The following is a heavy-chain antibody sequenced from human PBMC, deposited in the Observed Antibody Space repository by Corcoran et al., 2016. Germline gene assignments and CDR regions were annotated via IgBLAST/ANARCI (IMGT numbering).Heavy chain of an antibody. Sequence: QVQLQQWGAGLLKPSETLSLTCAVYGGSFSGYYWSWIRQPPGKGLEWIGEINHSGSTNYNPSLKSRVTISVDTSKNQFSLKLSSVTAADTAVYYCAREGAYYYDSSGYPTRLGLLYWFDPWGQGTLVTVSS. V-gene: IGHV4-34*01. CDR1: GGSFSGYY. CDR3: AREGAYYYDSSGYPTRLGLLYWFDP. J-gene: IGHJ5*02. CDR2: INHSGST. D-gene: IGHD3-22*01.